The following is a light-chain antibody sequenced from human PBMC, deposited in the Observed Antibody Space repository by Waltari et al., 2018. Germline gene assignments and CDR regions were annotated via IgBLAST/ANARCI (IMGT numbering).Light chain of an antibody. CDR2: KVS. J-gene: IGKJ1*01. CDR1: QSLVHSDGIPS. CDR3: QQYNNWPPWT. Sequence: DFVMTQSPLFLPVTLGQPASISCRSSQSLVHSDGIPSLNWFHQRPGQSPRRLIYKVSNRDAGVPDRFSGSGSGTDFTLKISRVEAEDVGVYYCQQYNNWPPWTFGQGTKVEIK. V-gene: IGKV2-30*02.